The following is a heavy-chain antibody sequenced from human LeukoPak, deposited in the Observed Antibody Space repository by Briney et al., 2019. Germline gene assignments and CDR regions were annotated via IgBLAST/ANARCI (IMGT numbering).Heavy chain of an antibody. CDR1: GGPSRGYY. CDR2: INHSGST. Sequence: SETLSLTCAVYGGPSRGYYWSGIRKPPGKGLEWIGEINHSGSTNYNPSLKSRVTISVDTSKNQFSLKLSSVTAADTAVYYCARGGPAAANDYWGQGTLVTVSS. D-gene: IGHD2-2*01. V-gene: IGHV4-34*01. CDR3: ARGGPAAANDY. J-gene: IGHJ4*02.